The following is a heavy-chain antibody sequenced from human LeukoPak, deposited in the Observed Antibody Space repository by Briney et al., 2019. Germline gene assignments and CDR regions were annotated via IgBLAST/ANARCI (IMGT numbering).Heavy chain of an antibody. D-gene: IGHD3-3*01. Sequence: VASVKVSCKASGYTFTSYGISWVRQAPGQGLEWMGWISAYNGNTNYAQKLQGRVTLTTDTSTSTAYMELRSLRSDDTAVYYCARVGPSYYDFWSGYYSHYGMDVWGQGTTVTVSS. CDR1: GYTFTSYG. V-gene: IGHV1-18*01. J-gene: IGHJ6*02. CDR2: ISAYNGNT. CDR3: ARVGPSYYDFWSGYYSHYGMDV.